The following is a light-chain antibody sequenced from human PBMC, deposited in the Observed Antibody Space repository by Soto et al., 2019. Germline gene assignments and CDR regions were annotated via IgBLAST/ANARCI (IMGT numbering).Light chain of an antibody. CDR1: QSISTN. Sequence: MTQSPDTLSVSPGERVTFSCRASQSISTNLAWYQQKPGQAPRLLIYGASTRDTHIPDRFSGTGSETEFTLSVSSLQSEDFAIYYCQQYYDWPLVTFGGGTKVDIK. J-gene: IGKJ4*01. CDR3: QQYYDWPLVT. CDR2: GAS. V-gene: IGKV3-15*01.